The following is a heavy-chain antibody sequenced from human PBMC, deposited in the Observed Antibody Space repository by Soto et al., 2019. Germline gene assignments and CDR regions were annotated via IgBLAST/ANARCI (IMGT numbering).Heavy chain of an antibody. CDR3: ARVDDYVWGSFRP. D-gene: IGHD3-16*02. J-gene: IGHJ4*02. CDR1: GYTFTTHE. Sequence: GASVKVSCKASGYTFTTHEISWVRQAPGQGLEWMGWISPYNGKTTYAQKVQGRVTMTTDTSTSTAYMELRGLRSDDTAVYYCARVDDYVWGSFRPWGQGTQVTVSS. CDR2: ISPYNGKT. V-gene: IGHV1-18*04.